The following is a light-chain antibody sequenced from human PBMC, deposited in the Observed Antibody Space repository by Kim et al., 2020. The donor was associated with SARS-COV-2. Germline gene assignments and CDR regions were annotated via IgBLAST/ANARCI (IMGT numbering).Light chain of an antibody. Sequence: QAITISCTGTSSDVGGYNYVAWYQQHPGKAPKLMIYDVRKRPSGVSNRFSGSKSGNTASLTISGLQAEDEADYYCSSYTSSSTYVVFGGGTQLTVL. CDR1: SSDVGGYNY. CDR2: DVR. V-gene: IGLV2-14*04. J-gene: IGLJ2*01. CDR3: SSYTSSSTYVV.